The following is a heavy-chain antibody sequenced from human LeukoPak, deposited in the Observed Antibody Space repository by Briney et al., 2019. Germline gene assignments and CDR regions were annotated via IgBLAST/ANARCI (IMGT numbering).Heavy chain of an antibody. Sequence: SVKVSCKASGGTFSSYAISWVRQAPGQGLEWMGGIIPIFGTANYAQKFQGRVTITADESTSTAYMELSSLRSKDTAVYYCASGGYYDSSGYYYYYGMDVWGQGTTVTVSS. V-gene: IGHV1-69*13. CDR2: IIPIFGTA. J-gene: IGHJ6*02. D-gene: IGHD3-22*01. CDR3: ASGGYYDSSGYYYYYGMDV. CDR1: GGTFSSYA.